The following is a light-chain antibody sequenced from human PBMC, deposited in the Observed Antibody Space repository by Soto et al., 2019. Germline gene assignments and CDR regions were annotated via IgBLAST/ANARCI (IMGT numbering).Light chain of an antibody. CDR3: SSYGGSNPPYV. V-gene: IGLV2-14*03. Sequence: QSALTQPASVSGSPGQSITISCTGTSSDVGDYNYVSWYQHHPGKAPKLLIYDVTDRPSGVSNRFSGSKSGNTASLTISGLQAEDEADYYCSSYGGSNPPYVFGTGTKVTVL. J-gene: IGLJ1*01. CDR2: DVT. CDR1: SSDVGDYNY.